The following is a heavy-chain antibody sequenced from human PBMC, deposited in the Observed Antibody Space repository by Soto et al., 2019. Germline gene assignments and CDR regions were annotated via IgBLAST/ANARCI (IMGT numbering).Heavy chain of an antibody. J-gene: IGHJ5*02. V-gene: IGHV1-18*01. CDR1: GYTFTSYG. CDR3: ARGPRGSSPLGFLYWFDP. Sequence: ASVKVSCKASGYTFTSYGISWVRQAPGQGLEWMGWISAYNGNTNYAQKLQGRVTMTTDISTSTAYMELRSLRSDDTAVYYCARGPRGSSPLGFLYWFDPWGQGTLVTVSS. D-gene: IGHD6-13*01. CDR2: ISAYNGNT.